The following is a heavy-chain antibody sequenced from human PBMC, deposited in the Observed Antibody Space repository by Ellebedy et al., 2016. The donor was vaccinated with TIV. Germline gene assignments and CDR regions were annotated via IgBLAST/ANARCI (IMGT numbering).Heavy chain of an antibody. J-gene: IGHJ5*02. V-gene: IGHV3-7*01. D-gene: IGHD3-9*01. CDR2: IKQDGSEK. Sequence: GGSLRLSCAASRFTFSSYWMSWVRQAPGKGLEWVANIKQDGSEKYYVDSVKGRFTISRDNAKNSLYLQMNSLRAEDTAVYYCARGVVLRYFDWVNWFDPWGQGTLVTVSS. CDR1: RFTFSSYW. CDR3: ARGVVLRYFDWVNWFDP.